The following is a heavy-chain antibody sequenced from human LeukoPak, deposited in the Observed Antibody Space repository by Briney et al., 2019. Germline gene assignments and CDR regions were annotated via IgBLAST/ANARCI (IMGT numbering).Heavy chain of an antibody. CDR1: GFTFSSYA. Sequence: GGSLRLSCAASGFTFSSYAMSWVRQAPGKGLEWVSAISGSGGSTYYADSVKGRFTISRDNSKNTLYLQMNSLRAEDTAVYYCAKEGHYYDSSGYTRSVWCFDLWGRGTLVTVSS. CDR2: ISGSGGST. J-gene: IGHJ2*01. V-gene: IGHV3-23*01. D-gene: IGHD3-22*01. CDR3: AKEGHYYDSSGYTRSVWCFDL.